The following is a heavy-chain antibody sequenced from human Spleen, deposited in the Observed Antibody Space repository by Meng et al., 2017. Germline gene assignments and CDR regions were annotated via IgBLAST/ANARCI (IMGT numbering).Heavy chain of an antibody. CDR3: ARGPTTMAHDFDY. D-gene: IGHD4-11*01. CDR2: INHSGST. CDR1: GGSFSDYY. J-gene: IGHJ4*02. Sequence: QVQLQQWGAGLLKPPETLSRTCVVSGGSFSDYYWSWIRQPPGKGLEWIGEINHSGSTNYNPSLESRATISVDTSQNNLPLKLSSVTAADSAVYYCARGPTTMAHDFDYWGQGTLVTVSS. V-gene: IGHV4-34*01.